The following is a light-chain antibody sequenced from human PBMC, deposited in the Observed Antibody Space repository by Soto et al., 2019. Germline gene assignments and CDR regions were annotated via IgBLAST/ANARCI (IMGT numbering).Light chain of an antibody. J-gene: IGKJ4*01. CDR3: QQYDNSPLT. V-gene: IGKV3-20*01. CDR1: QPISSHNY. Sequence: EIVLTQSPDTLSFSPGERPTLSCRASQPISSHNYLAWYQQKPGQAPRVLIYVASRRATGISDRFSGSGSGTDFTLTISRLEPEDFAVYYCQQYDNSPLTFGGGTKVEIK. CDR2: VAS.